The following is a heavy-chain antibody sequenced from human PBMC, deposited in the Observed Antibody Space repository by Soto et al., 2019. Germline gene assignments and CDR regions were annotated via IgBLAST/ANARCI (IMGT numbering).Heavy chain of an antibody. CDR1: GFTFDDYA. D-gene: IGHD6-19*01. V-gene: IGHV3-9*01. CDR2: ISWNSGSI. CDR3: AKDRGPSYRSSGSFDY. Sequence: GGSLRLSCAASGFTFDDYAMHWVRQAPGKGLEWVSGISWNSGSIGYADSVKGRFTISRDNAKNSLYLQMNSLRAEDTALYYCAKDRGPSYRSSGSFDYWGQGTLVTVSS. J-gene: IGHJ4*02.